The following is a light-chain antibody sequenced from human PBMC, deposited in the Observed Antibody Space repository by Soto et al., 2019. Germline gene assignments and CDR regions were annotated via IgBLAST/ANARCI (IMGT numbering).Light chain of an antibody. CDR3: CSYAGSYTWV. CDR1: SSDVGDYNY. Sequence: QSALTRPRSVCGCPGQSVTISCTGTSSDVGDYNYVSWYQQQHPGKAPKLMIYDVSKRPSGVPDRFSGSKSGNTASLTISGLQAEDEADYYCCSYAGSYTWVFGGGTQLTVL. V-gene: IGLV2-11*01. CDR2: DVS. J-gene: IGLJ3*02.